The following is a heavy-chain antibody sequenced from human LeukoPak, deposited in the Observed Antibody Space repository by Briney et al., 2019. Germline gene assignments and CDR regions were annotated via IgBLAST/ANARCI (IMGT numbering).Heavy chain of an antibody. Sequence: LETLSLTCTVSGGSISSYYWSWIRQPAGKGLEWIGRIYTSGSTNYNPSLKSRVTMSVDTSKNQFSLKLSSVTAADTAVYYCARAVSVAGTNYYFDYWGQGTLVTVSS. CDR3: ARAVSVAGTNYYFDY. J-gene: IGHJ4*02. CDR2: IYTSGST. V-gene: IGHV4-4*07. D-gene: IGHD6-19*01. CDR1: GGSISSYY.